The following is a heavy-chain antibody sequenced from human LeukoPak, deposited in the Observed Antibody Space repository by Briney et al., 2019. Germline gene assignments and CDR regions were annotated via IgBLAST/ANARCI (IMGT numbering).Heavy chain of an antibody. CDR3: ARPWSKDTVWGGWHYFDY. Sequence: SETLSLTCAVYGGSFSGYYWSWIRQPPGKGLEWIGSIYYSGSTYYNPSLKSRVTISVDTSKNQFSLKLSSVTAADTAVYYCARPWSKDTVWGGWHYFDYWGQGTLVTVSS. CDR1: GGSFSGYY. V-gene: IGHV4-34*01. CDR2: IYYSGST. J-gene: IGHJ4*02. D-gene: IGHD3-16*01.